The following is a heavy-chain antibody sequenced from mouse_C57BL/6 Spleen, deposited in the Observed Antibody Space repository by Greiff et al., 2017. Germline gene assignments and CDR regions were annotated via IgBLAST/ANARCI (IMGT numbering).Heavy chain of an antibody. J-gene: IGHJ1*03. V-gene: IGHV1-39*01. Sequence: VQLQQSGPELVKPGASVKISCKASGYSFTDYNMNWVKQSNGKSLVWIGVINPNYGTTSYNQKFKGKATLTVDQSSSTAYMQLNSLTSEDSAVYYCVRPYYGSRDWYFDVWGTGTTVTVSS. CDR2: INPNYGTT. D-gene: IGHD1-1*01. CDR1: GYSFTDYN. CDR3: VRPYYGSRDWYFDV.